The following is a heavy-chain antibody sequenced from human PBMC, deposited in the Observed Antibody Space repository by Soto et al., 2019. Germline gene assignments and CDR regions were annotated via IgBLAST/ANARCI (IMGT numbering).Heavy chain of an antibody. CDR3: ALLPPWFGELLPPDY. CDR2: ISGSGGST. J-gene: IGHJ4*02. V-gene: IGHV3-23*01. D-gene: IGHD3-10*01. CDR1: GFTFSSYA. Sequence: GGSLRLSCAASGFTFSSYAMSWVRQAPGKGLEWVSAISGSGGSTYYADSVKGRFTISRDNSKNTLYLQMNSLRAEDTAVYYCALLPPWFGELLPPDYWGQGTLVTAPQ.